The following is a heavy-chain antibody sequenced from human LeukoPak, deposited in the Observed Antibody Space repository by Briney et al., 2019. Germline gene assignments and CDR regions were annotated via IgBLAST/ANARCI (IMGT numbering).Heavy chain of an antibody. CDR2: IYTSGST. CDR3: ARDKSGDYGDYREFDY. V-gene: IGHV4-4*07. D-gene: IGHD4-17*01. CDR1: GGSISSYY. Sequence: SETLSLACTVSGGSISSYYWSWIRQPAGKGLEWIGRIYTSGSTNYNPSLKSRVTMSVDTSKNQFSLKLSSVTAADTAVYYCARDKSGDYGDYREFDYWGQGTLVTVSS. J-gene: IGHJ4*02.